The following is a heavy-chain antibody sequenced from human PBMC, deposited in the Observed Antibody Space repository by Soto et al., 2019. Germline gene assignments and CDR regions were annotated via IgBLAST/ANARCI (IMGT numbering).Heavy chain of an antibody. J-gene: IGHJ4*02. CDR2: IYYSGSA. V-gene: IGHV4-59*08. Sequence: QVQLQESGPGLVKPSETLSLTCTVSGGSISTYYWSWIRQPPGKGLEWIGYIYYSGSASYNPSLKSRVTISLDTSKNQFSLRLSSVTAADTAVYYCARGGHFTNGVCSALDYWGQGTLVTVSS. D-gene: IGHD2-8*01. CDR1: GGSISTYY. CDR3: ARGGHFTNGVCSALDY.